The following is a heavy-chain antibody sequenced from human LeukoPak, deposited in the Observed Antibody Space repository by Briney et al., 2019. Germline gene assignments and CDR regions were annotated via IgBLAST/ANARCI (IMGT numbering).Heavy chain of an antibody. CDR1: GGSISSYY. CDR2: IYYSGST. Sequence: PSETLSLTCTVSGGSISSYYWSWIRQPPGKGLEWIGYIYYSGSTNYNPSLKSRVTISVDTSKNQFSLKLSSVTAADTAVYYCARDVRVTYGSPSAVYGMDVWGQGTTVTVSS. CDR3: ARDVRVTYGSPSAVYGMDV. J-gene: IGHJ6*02. D-gene: IGHD2-21*02. V-gene: IGHV4-59*08.